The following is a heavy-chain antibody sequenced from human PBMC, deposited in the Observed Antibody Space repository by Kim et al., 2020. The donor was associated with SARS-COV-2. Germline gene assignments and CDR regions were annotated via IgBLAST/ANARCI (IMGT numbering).Heavy chain of an antibody. Sequence: GGSLRLSCAASGFTFSSYAMSWVRQAPGKGLEWVSAISGSGGSTYYADSVKGRFTISRDNSKNTLYLQMNSLRAEDTAVYYCAKGDYDFWSGYYYYYYYGMDVWGQGTTVTVSS. CDR3: AKGDYDFWSGYYYYYYYGMDV. CDR2: ISGSGGST. CDR1: GFTFSSYA. V-gene: IGHV3-23*01. J-gene: IGHJ6*02. D-gene: IGHD3-3*01.